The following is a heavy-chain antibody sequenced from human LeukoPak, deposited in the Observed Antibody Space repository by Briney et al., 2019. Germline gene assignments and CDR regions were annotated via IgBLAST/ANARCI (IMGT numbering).Heavy chain of an antibody. CDR2: IRYDGSNK. J-gene: IGHJ4*02. V-gene: IGHV3-30*02. CDR3: AKDFPRNRYDYDFWSGDARPPSDY. D-gene: IGHD3-3*01. CDR1: GFTFSSYG. Sequence: PGGSLRLSCAASGFTFSSYGMHWVRQAPGKGLEWVAFIRYDGSNKYYADSVKGRFTISRDNSKNTLYLQMNSLRAEDTAVYYCAKDFPRNRYDYDFWSGDARPPSDYWGQGTLVTVSS.